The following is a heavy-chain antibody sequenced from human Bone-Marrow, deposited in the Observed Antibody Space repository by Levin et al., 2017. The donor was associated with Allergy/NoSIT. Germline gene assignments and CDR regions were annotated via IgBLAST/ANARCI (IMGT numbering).Heavy chain of an antibody. Sequence: GESLKISCAASGFTFSSYAMHWVRQAPGKGLEWVSVIWYDGSHKYYADSVKGRFTISRDNSKNTLYLQMDSLRAEDTAVFYCARDRRSGSGWRDFDYWGQGTLVTVSS. D-gene: IGHD6-19*01. CDR1: GFTFSSYA. CDR3: ARDRRSGSGWRDFDY. CDR2: IWYDGSHK. V-gene: IGHV3-33*01. J-gene: IGHJ4*02.